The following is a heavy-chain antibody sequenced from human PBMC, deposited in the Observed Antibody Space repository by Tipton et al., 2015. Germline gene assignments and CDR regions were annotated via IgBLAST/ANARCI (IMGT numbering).Heavy chain of an antibody. CDR2: IKQDGSEK. Sequence: SLRLSCAASGFTFSNYWMSWVRQAPGKGLEWVANIKQDGSEKYYVDSVKGRFTISRDNSKNTLYLQMNSLRAEDTAVYYCAKFGVYDFLSGYSGDDWGQGTLVTVSS. D-gene: IGHD3-3*01. J-gene: IGHJ4*02. V-gene: IGHV3-7*03. CDR1: GFTFSNYW. CDR3: AKFGVYDFLSGYSGDD.